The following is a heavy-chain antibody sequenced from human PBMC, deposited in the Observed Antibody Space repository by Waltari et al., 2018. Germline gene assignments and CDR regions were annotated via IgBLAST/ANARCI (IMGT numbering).Heavy chain of an antibody. D-gene: IGHD2-2*01. V-gene: IGHV5-10-1*01. J-gene: IGHJ4*02. CDR1: GFSFTSHR. CDR3: VRHRTTYPLEIDY. Sequence: EVQLVQSGAEVKKPEESLRISCEGSGFSFTSHRIRWVRQMPGKGLEWVGRIDPSDSFRNYGPAFEGHVTISVDQSLRTPYLQWDSLKASDTAIYYCVRHRTTYPLEIDYWGQGTLVTVSS. CDR2: IDPSDSFR.